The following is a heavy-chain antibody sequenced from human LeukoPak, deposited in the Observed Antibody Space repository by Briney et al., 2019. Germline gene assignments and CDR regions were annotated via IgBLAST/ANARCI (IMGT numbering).Heavy chain of an antibody. V-gene: IGHV3-64*02. J-gene: IGHJ4*02. CDR3: TRDITIRMVPFDY. CDR2: IGAAGAHT. CDR1: GFRFSYHD. Sequence: GGSLRLSCAASGFRFSYHDMHWVRQAPGKGLEFVSSIGAAGAHTFYADSVKGRFTTSRDNAKNSLYLQMNSLRAEDTAVYYCTRDITIRMVPFDYWGQGTLVTVSS. D-gene: IGHD1-20*01.